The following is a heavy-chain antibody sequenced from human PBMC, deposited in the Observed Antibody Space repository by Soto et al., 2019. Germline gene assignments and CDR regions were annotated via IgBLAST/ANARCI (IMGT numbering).Heavy chain of an antibody. V-gene: IGHV4-34*01. Sequence: SETLSLTCAVYGGSLSDYYWNWLRQPPGKGLEWIGEINHRGTASYNPSLKSRVDIFVDTALTQFSLKLRSVTAADTAIYYCAKYQWNPGAFDPWGPGTQVTVSS. D-gene: IGHD6-19*01. J-gene: IGHJ5*02. CDR3: AKYQWNPGAFDP. CDR1: GGSLSDYY. CDR2: INHRGTA.